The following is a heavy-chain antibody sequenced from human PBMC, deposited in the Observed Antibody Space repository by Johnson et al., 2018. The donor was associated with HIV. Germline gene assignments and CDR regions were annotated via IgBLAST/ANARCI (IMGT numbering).Heavy chain of an antibody. V-gene: IGHV3-33*06. Sequence: QMQLVESGGGVVPPGRSLRLSCVASGFTFSNYGMHWVRQAPGKGLEWVAAVWYDGSNKYYANSVKGRFTIFRDNSENTMYLQMNRLRADDTAVYFCTKDRTNWGYDAFDIWGQGTMVTVSS. D-gene: IGHD7-27*01. J-gene: IGHJ3*02. CDR3: TKDRTNWGYDAFDI. CDR2: VWYDGSNK. CDR1: GFTFSNYG.